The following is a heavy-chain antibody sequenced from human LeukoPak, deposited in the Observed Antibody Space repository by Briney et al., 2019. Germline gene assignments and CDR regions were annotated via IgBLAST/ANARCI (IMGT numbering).Heavy chain of an antibody. CDR3: AKEYGSGSYSWNDY. J-gene: IGHJ4*02. CDR1: GFTFSSYA. CDR2: ISYDGSNK. D-gene: IGHD3-10*01. Sequence: GGSLRLSCAASGFTFSSYAMHWVRQAPGKGLEWVAVISYDGSNKYYADSVKGRFTISRDNSKNTLYLQMNSLRAEDTAVYYCAKEYGSGSYSWNDYWGQGTLVIVSS. V-gene: IGHV3-30*04.